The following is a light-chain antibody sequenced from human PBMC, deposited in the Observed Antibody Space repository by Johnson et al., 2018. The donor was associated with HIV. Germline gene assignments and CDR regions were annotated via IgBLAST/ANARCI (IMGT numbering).Light chain of an antibody. CDR2: EDN. Sequence: QSVLTQPPSVSAAPGQRVNISCSGNISNIESYFVSWYQQLPCAAPTLLIYEDNKRPSALPDLFSGSTSDATASLSITGLQTGDAADYSCGIWDASLRPLYVFGTGTTITVL. CDR3: GIWDASLRPLYV. CDR1: ISNIESYF. J-gene: IGLJ1*01. V-gene: IGLV1-51*02.